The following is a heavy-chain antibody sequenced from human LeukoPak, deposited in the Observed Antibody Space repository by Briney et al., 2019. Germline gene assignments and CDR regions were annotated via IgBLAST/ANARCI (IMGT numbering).Heavy chain of an antibody. D-gene: IGHD3-9*01. CDR3: ARSITIFSVLDY. CDR2: INHSGST. J-gene: IGHJ4*02. V-gene: IGHV4-34*01. Sequence: PSETLSLTCAVYGGSFSGYYWSWIRQPPGKGLEWIGEINHSGSTNYNPSLKSRVTISVDTSKNQFSLKLSSVTAADTAVYYCARSITIFSVLDYWGQGTLVTVSS. CDR1: GGSFSGYY.